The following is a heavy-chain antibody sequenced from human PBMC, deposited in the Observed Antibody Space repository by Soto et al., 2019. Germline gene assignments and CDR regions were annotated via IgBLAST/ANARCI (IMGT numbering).Heavy chain of an antibody. Sequence: SLTCTVSGGSISSYYWSWIRQPPGKGLEWIGYIYYSGSTNYNPSLKSRVTISVDTSKNQFSLKLSSVTAADTAVYYCARDSGRDYYDSSGPKAQYYYYYGMDVWGQGTTVTVSS. CDR3: ARDSGRDYYDSSGPKAQYYYYYGMDV. D-gene: IGHD3-22*01. CDR2: IYYSGST. V-gene: IGHV4-59*01. J-gene: IGHJ6*02. CDR1: GGSISSYY.